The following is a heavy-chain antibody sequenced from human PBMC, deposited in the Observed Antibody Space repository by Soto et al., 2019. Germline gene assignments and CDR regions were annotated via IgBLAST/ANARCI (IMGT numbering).Heavy chain of an antibody. CDR1: GGTFRTSA. D-gene: IGHD1-1*01. CDR3: AGDQDRLQLGGNYYFNLDG. J-gene: IGHJ6*02. CDR2: IMPVFRRP. Sequence: QVQLVQSGAEVKKPGSSVKVSCKASGGTFRTSAISWVRQAPGQGLEWVGGIMPVFRRPKYAQNFQDRVTHTADESTSTAYMELNSLRSDDTAVYYCAGDQDRLQLGGNYYFNLDGWGQGTAVTVSS. V-gene: IGHV1-69*12.